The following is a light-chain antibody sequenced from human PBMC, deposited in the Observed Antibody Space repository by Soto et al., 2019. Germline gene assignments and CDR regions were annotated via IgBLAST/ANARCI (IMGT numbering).Light chain of an antibody. CDR2: STM. CDR3: LLYYGGPVV. CDR1: TGAVTSDNY. J-gene: IGLJ2*01. V-gene: IGLV7-43*01. Sequence: QAVVTQEPSLTVSPGGTVTLTCASSTGAVTSDNYPGWFQQKPGQAPRALIYSTMDKHSWTPARFSGYLLGGKAALTPSGVQPEDAAEYYCLLYYGGPVVFGGGTQLTVL.